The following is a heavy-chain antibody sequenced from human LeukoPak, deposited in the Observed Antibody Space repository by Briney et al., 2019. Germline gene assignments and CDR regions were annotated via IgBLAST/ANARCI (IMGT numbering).Heavy chain of an antibody. J-gene: IGHJ4*02. CDR3: ARVGEESSGWTDYFDY. V-gene: IGHV4-59*01. D-gene: IGHD6-19*01. CDR1: GGSISSYY. CDR2: IYYSGST. Sequence: SETLSLTCTVSGGSISSYYWSWIRQPPGKGLEWIGYIYYSGSTNYNPSLKSRVTISVDTSKNRFSLKLSSVTAADTAVYYCARVGEESSGWTDYFDYWGQGTLVTVSS.